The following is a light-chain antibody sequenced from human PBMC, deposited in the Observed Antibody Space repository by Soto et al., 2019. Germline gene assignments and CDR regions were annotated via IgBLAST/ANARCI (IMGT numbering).Light chain of an antibody. CDR3: SSYTRSTLL. CDR2: EVS. V-gene: IGLV2-14*01. J-gene: IGLJ2*01. Sequence: QSALTQPASVSGSPGQSITISRTGTSSDYVSWYQQHPDKAPKLMIYEVSNRPSGVSDRFSGSKSANTASLTISGLQAEDEANYYCSSYTRSTLLFGGGTKLTVL. CDR1: SSDY.